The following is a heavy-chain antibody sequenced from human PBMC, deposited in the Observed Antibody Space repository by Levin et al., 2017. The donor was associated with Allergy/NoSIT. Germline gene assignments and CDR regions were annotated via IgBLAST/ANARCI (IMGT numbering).Heavy chain of an antibody. CDR3: ARDWGRTIFGVVSYYYYGMDV. CDR1: GFTFSSYW. D-gene: IGHD3-3*01. CDR2: INSDGSST. V-gene: IGHV3-74*01. Sequence: PGGSLRLSCAASGFTFSSYWMHWVRQAPGKGLVWVSRINSDGSSTSYADSVKGRFTISRDNAKNTLYLQMNSLRAEDTAVYYCARDWGRTIFGVVSYYYYGMDVWGQGTTVTVSS. J-gene: IGHJ6*02.